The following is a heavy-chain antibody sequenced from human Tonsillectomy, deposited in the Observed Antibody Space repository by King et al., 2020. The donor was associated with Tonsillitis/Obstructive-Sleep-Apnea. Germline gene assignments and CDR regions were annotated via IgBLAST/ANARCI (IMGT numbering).Heavy chain of an antibody. J-gene: IGHJ2*01. Sequence: VQLQESGPGLVKPSETLSLTCTVSGGSISNYYWSWIRQPPGKGLEWIGYIYYSGSTNYNPSLKSRVTISVDTSKNQFSLKLSSVTAADTAVYYCARGGNSLLWYFDLWGRGTLVTVSS. V-gene: IGHV4-59*01. D-gene: IGHD4-23*01. CDR2: IYYSGST. CDR1: GGSISNYY. CDR3: ARGGNSLLWYFDL.